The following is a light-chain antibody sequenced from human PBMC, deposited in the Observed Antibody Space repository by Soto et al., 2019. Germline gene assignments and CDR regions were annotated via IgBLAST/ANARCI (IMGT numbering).Light chain of an antibody. Sequence: DNQMTQSPSTLSGSVGDRVTITFRASQTISSWLAWYQQKPGKAPKLLIYKASTLKSGVPSRFSGSGSGTEFTLTISSLQPDDFATYYCQQYNSYSSITFGQGTRLEIK. CDR3: QQYNSYSSIT. V-gene: IGKV1-5*03. CDR2: KAS. CDR1: QTISSW. J-gene: IGKJ5*01.